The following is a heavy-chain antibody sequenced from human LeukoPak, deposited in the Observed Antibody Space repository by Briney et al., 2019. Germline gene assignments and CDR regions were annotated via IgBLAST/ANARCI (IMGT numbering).Heavy chain of an antibody. CDR2: INHSGST. J-gene: IGHJ4*02. D-gene: IGHD1-7*01. Sequence: SETLSLTCAVYGGSFSGYYWSWIRQPPGKGLEWIGEINHSGSTNYNPSLKSRVTISVDTSKNQFSLKLSSVTAADTAVYYCARHPSFGELGYWGQGTLVTVSS. CDR3: ARHPSFGELGY. V-gene: IGHV4-34*01. CDR1: GGSFSGYY.